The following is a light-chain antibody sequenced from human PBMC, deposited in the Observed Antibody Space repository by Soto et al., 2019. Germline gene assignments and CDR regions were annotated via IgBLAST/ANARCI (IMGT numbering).Light chain of an antibody. J-gene: IGKJ2*01. V-gene: IGKV3-15*01. CDR3: QQYNKWPYT. Sequence: EIVMTQSPVALSVSPGERVALSCRASQSGGRNSAWYQQRPGQAPRVLIYGTSTRATGVPARFSGSGSGTAFTLTITRLQSEDFAVYYCQQYNKWPYTFGQGTRLEIK. CDR1: QSGGRN. CDR2: GTS.